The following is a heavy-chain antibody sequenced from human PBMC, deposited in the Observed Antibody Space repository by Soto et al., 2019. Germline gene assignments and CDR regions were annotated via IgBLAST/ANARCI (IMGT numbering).Heavy chain of an antibody. J-gene: IGHJ2*01. CDR2: INAGNGNT. CDR3: ARGGSLYWYSDL. V-gene: IGHV1-3*01. Sequence: QVQLVQSGAEVKKPGASVKVSCKASGYTFTNYAMHWVRQAPGQRLEWMEWINAGNGNTKYSQKFKGRGTITRETSAITAYMAPSRLRSEHTAVYSCARGGSLYWYSDLCGRGTLVTVSS. CDR1: GYTFTNYA. D-gene: IGHD1-26*01.